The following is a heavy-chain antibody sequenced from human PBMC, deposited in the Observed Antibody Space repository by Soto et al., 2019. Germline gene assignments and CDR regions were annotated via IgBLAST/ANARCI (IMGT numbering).Heavy chain of an antibody. J-gene: IGHJ4*02. CDR2: IIPIFGTA. Sequence: SVKVSCKASGGTFSSYAISWVRQAPGQGLEWMGGIIPIFGTANYAQKFQGRVTITADKSTSTAYMELNSLRSEDTAVYYCAMGMIVVVITTRGYYFDYWGQGTLVTVSS. D-gene: IGHD3-22*01. CDR1: GGTFSSYA. CDR3: AMGMIVVVITTRGYYFDY. V-gene: IGHV1-69*06.